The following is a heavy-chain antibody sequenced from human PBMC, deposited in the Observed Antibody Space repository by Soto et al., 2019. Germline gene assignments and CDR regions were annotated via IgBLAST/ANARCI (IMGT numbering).Heavy chain of an antibody. CDR2: VYYSGTT. D-gene: IGHD4-17*01. Sequence: NPSETLSLTCFVSGGSVSNKTYYWSWIRQPPGKRLEWIGYVYYSGTTNYNPSLKSRVTISVDLSKNQFSLRLSSVTTADTALYYCARTTAVPNTLRSRYFFDYWGQGTLVTVSS. V-gene: IGHV4-61*01. CDR1: GGSVSNKTYY. J-gene: IGHJ4*02. CDR3: ARTTAVPNTLRSRYFFDY.